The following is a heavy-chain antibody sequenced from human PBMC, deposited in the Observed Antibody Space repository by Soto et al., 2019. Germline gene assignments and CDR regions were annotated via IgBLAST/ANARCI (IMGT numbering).Heavy chain of an antibody. J-gene: IGHJ6*02. CDR2: IYHSGST. V-gene: IGHV4-4*02. CDR3: ARVTGRYYYGMDF. CDR1: GGYISSSNW. Sequence: SETLSLTYAVSGGYISSSNWWSWVRQPPGKGLEWIGEIYHSGSTNYNPSLKSRVTISVDKSKNQFSLKLSSVTAADTAVYYCARVTGRYYYGMDFWGQGTTVTVS.